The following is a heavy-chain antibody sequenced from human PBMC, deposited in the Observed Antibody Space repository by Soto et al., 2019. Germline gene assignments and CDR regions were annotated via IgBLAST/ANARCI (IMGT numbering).Heavy chain of an antibody. CDR2: IYYSGST. Sequence: QLQLQESGPGLVKPSETLSLTCTVSGGSISSSSYYWGWIRQPPGKGLEWIGSIYYSGSTYYNPSLKSRVTISVDTSKNQFSLKLSSVTAADTAVYYCARHAVEDWYFDLWGRGTLVTVSS. J-gene: IGHJ2*01. CDR3: ARHAVEDWYFDL. V-gene: IGHV4-39*01. CDR1: GGSISSSSYY. D-gene: IGHD1-1*01.